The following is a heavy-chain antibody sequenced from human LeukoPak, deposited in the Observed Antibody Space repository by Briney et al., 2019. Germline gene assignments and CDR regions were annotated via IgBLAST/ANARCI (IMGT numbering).Heavy chain of an antibody. V-gene: IGHV1-3*03. CDR3: ARGYSSSSRPFDY. J-gene: IGHJ4*02. Sequence: ASVKVSCKASGYTFTGYYMHWVRQAPGQGLEWMGWINAGNGNTKYSQEFQGRVTITRDTSASTAYMELSSLRSEDMAVYYCARGYSSSSRPFDYWGQGTLVTVSS. CDR1: GYTFTGYY. CDR2: INAGNGNT. D-gene: IGHD6-6*01.